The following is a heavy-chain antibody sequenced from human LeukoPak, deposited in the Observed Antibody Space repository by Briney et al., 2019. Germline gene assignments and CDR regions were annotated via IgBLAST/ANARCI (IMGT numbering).Heavy chain of an antibody. Sequence: SETLSLTCTVSGGSISSSSYYWGWIRQPPGKGLEWIGSIYYSGSTYYNPSLKSRVTISVDTSKNQFSLKLSSVTAADTAVYYCARLYCSATCYLWRYYFDFWGQGTLVTVSS. CDR1: GGSISSSSYY. V-gene: IGHV4-39*01. CDR3: ARLYCSATCYLWRYYFDF. J-gene: IGHJ4*02. D-gene: IGHD2-15*01. CDR2: IYYSGST.